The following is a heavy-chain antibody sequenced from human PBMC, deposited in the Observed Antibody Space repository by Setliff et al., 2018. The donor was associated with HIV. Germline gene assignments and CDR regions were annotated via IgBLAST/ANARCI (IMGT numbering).Heavy chain of an antibody. CDR2: IYPGGARR. J-gene: IGHJ4*02. V-gene: IGHV1-46*01. D-gene: IGHD5-12*01. Sequence: ASVKVSCKASGYTFTNYYMHWVRQAPGQGLEWMGIIYPGGARRSYAQKFQGRVTMTWDTSTSTVYMELSSMRSEDTAFYYCARSAHDSETGYWGQGTLVTVSA. CDR1: GYTFTNYY. CDR3: ARSAHDSETGY.